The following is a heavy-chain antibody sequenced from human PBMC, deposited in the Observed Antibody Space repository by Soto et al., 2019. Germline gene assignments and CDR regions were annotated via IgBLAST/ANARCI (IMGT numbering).Heavy chain of an antibody. CDR2: MNPNSGNT. CDR1: GYTFTSYD. V-gene: IGHV1-8*01. J-gene: IGHJ6*02. CDR3: ASYYDFGSCYLGYYYYGMDV. D-gene: IGHD3-3*01. Sequence: ASVKVSCKASGYTFTSYDINWVRQATGQGLEWMGWMNPNSGNTGYAQKFQGRVTMTRNTSISTAYMELNSLRSEDTAVYYCASYYDFGSCYLGYYYYGMDVWGQGTTVTVS.